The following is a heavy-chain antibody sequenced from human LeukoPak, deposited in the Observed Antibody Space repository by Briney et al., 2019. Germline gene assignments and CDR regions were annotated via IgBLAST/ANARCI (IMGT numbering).Heavy chain of an antibody. Sequence: PLETLSLTCNVSGASISNIFYYWGWIRQPPGKGLEWIGNIFHDGSSYFNPSLKSRVTISVDRSKNLFSLKLTSVTAADTSVYYCARHVLSNRSFDSWGQGTLVTVSS. CDR3: ARHVLSNRSFDS. D-gene: IGHD4/OR15-4a*01. V-gene: IGHV4-39*01. J-gene: IGHJ5*01. CDR1: GASISNIFYY. CDR2: IFHDGSS.